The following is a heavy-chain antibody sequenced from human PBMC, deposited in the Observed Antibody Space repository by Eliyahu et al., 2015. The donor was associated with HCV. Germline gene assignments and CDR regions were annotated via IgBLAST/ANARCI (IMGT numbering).Heavy chain of an antibody. CDR2: ISAYNGNT. Sequence: QVQLVQSGAEVKKPGASVKVSCKASGYTFTXXXISWVRQAPGQGLEWMGWISAYNGNTNYAQKLQGRVTMTTDTSTSTAYMELRSLRSDDTAVYYCARPQQAHCSSTSCYLDAFDIWGQGTMVTVSS. CDR1: GYTFTXXX. CDR3: ARPQQAHCSSTSCYLDAFDI. V-gene: IGHV1-18*04. J-gene: IGHJ3*02. D-gene: IGHD2-2*01.